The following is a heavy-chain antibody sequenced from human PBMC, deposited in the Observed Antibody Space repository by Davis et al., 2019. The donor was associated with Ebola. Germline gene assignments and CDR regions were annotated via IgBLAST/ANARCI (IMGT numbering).Heavy chain of an antibody. D-gene: IGHD4-17*01. CDR2: IYYSGST. CDR3: ARGESTVTSFYYQYGLGV. CDR1: GGSISSSSYY. Sequence: SETLSLTCTVSGGSISSSSYYWGWIRQPPGKGLEWIGSIYYSGSTYYNPSLKSRVTISGDTSKNQFSLKVTSVTAADTAVYFCARGESTVTSFYYQYGLGVWPRDHSHRLV. V-gene: IGHV4-39*01. J-gene: IGHJ6*02.